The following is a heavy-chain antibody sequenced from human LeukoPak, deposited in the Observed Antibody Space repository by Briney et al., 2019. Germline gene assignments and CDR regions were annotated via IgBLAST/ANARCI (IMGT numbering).Heavy chain of an antibody. Sequence: ASVKVSCKASGYTFTGYYMHWVRQAPGQGLEWMGWINPNSGGTNYAQKFQGRVTMTRDTSISTAYMELSRLRSDDTAVYYCARGRSSGWYDSRTALNVDRFDPWGQGTLVTVSS. D-gene: IGHD6-19*01. J-gene: IGHJ5*02. CDR3: ARGRSSGWYDSRTALNVDRFDP. V-gene: IGHV1-2*02. CDR1: GYTFTGYY. CDR2: INPNSGGT.